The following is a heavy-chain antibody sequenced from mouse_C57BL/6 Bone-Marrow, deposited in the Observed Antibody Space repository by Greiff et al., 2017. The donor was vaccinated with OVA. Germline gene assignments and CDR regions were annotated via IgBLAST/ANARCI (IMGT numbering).Heavy chain of an antibody. CDR2: ISDGGSYT. J-gene: IGHJ4*01. CDR1: GFTFSSYA. Sequence: EVQRVESGGGLVKPGGSLKLSCAASGFTFSSYAMSWVRQTPEKRLEWVATISDGGSYTYYPDNVKGRFTISRDNAKNNLYLQMSHLKSEDTAMDYCARDRDTMDYWGQGTSVTVSS. CDR3: ARDRDTMDY. V-gene: IGHV5-4*01. D-gene: IGHD3-3*01.